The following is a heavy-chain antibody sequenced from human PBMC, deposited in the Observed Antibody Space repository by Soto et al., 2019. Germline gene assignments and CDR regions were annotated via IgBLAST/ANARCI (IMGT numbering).Heavy chain of an antibody. J-gene: IGHJ6*03. CDR3: ARRVPFYYYYYMDV. CDR1: GGSFSGYY. V-gene: IGHV4-34*01. D-gene: IGHD3-10*01. CDR2: INHSGST. Sequence: SETLSLTCAAYGGSFSGYYWSWIRQPPGKGLEWIGEINHSGSTNYNPSLKSRVTISVDTSKNQFSLKLSSVTAADTAVYYCARRVPFYYYYYMDVWGKGTTVTVSS.